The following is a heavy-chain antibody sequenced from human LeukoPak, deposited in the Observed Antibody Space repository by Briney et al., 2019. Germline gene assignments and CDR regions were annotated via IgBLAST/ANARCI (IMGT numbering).Heavy chain of an antibody. D-gene: IGHD3-22*01. J-gene: IGHJ4*02. CDR1: GFTFSSHW. CDR2: INGDGSNT. V-gene: IGHV3-74*03. Sequence: GGSLRLSCAASGFTFSSHWMHWVRQAPGKGLVWVSRINGDGSNTTYADSVKGRFTISRDNSKNTLYLQMNSLRTEDTAVYYCAKSGDSSGYYYQFDYWGQGTLVTVSS. CDR3: AKSGDSSGYYYQFDY.